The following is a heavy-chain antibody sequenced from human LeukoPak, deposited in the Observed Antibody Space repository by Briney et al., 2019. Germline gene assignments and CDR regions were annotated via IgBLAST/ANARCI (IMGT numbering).Heavy chain of an antibody. Sequence: PSETLSLTCTVSGGSIGSSSYYWSWIRQPAGKGLEWIGRIYTSGSTNYNPSLKSRVTMSVDTSKNQFSLKLSSVTAADTAVYYCARALHRLYYYDSSGENWFDPWGQGTLVTVSS. D-gene: IGHD3-22*01. V-gene: IGHV4-61*02. J-gene: IGHJ5*02. CDR1: GGSIGSSSYY. CDR3: ARALHRLYYYDSSGENWFDP. CDR2: IYTSGST.